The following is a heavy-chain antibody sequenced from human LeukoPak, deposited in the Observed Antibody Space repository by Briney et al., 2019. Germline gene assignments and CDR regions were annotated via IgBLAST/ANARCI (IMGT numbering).Heavy chain of an antibody. D-gene: IGHD1-26*01. J-gene: IGHJ6*03. Sequence: PGRSLRLSCAASGFTFSSYAMHWVRQAPGKGLEWVAVISYDGSNKYYADSVKGRFTISRDNSKNTLYLQMNSLRAEDTAVYYCAKDGVRVVGATPYYYYYMDVWGKGTTVTVSS. CDR1: GFTFSSYA. CDR3: AKDGVRVVGATPYYYYYMDV. V-gene: IGHV3-30*04. CDR2: ISYDGSNK.